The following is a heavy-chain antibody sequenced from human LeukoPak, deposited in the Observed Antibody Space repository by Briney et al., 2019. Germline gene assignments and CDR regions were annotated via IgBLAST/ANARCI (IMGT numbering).Heavy chain of an antibody. CDR1: GGSISSYF. CDR3: AREVNPLDSSGYYYVDY. Sequence: NTSETLSLTCTVSGGSISSYFWSWIRQPPGKGLEWIGSIYHSGSTYYNPSLKSRVTISVDTSKNQFSLKLSSVTAADTAVYYCAREVNPLDSSGYYYVDYWGQGTLVTVSS. V-gene: IGHV4-38-2*02. D-gene: IGHD3-22*01. J-gene: IGHJ4*02. CDR2: IYHSGST.